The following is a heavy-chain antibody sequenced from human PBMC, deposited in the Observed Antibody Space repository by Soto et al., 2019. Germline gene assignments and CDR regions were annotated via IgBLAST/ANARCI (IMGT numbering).Heavy chain of an antibody. CDR2: INPNSGGT. V-gene: IGHV1-2*04. J-gene: IGHJ6*02. CDR3: ARDGNYARLDYGLDV. CDR1: GYTFTGYF. Sequence: QVQLVQFGAEVKKPGASVKVSCKASGYTFTGYFVHWVRQAPGQGLEWMGWINPNSGGTNYAKKFQDWVTLTRDTSTTTVYMELSSLSSADTAVYYCARDGNYARLDYGLDVWGQGTTVTVSS. D-gene: IGHD1-7*01.